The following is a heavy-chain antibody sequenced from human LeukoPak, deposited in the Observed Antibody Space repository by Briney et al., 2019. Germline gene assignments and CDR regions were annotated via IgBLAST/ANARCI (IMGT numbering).Heavy chain of an antibody. CDR1: GYTFKTYS. J-gene: IGHJ4*02. CDR3: AFRGVIPNYFDY. Sequence: ASVTVSFTASGYTFKTYSFTWVRQAPGQGLEWMGRISAYNGDTNYEQKFQGRVALTADTLTRTGYMELTSLRSDDTAVYYCAFRGVIPNYFDYWGQGSLVSVSS. D-gene: IGHD3-10*01. CDR2: ISAYNGDT. V-gene: IGHV1-18*01.